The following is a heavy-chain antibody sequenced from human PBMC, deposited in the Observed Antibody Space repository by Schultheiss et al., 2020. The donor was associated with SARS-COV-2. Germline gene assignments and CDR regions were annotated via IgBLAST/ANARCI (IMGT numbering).Heavy chain of an antibody. CDR3: ARSANYVLDI. CDR1: GFTFSSYS. D-gene: IGHD3-10*02. CDR2: ISSSSSTI. J-gene: IGHJ3*02. V-gene: IGHV3-48*04. Sequence: GGSLRLSCAASGFTFSSYSMNWVRQAPGKGLEWVSSISSSSSTIYYADSVKGRFTISRDNAKNSLYLQMNSLRAEDSAVYFCARSANYVLDIWGQGTVVTVSS.